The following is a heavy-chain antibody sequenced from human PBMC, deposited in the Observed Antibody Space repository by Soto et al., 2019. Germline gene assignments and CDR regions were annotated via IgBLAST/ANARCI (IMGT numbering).Heavy chain of an antibody. CDR2: ISGSGGST. Sequence: EVQLLESGGGLVQPGGSLRLSCAASGFTFSSYAMSWVRQAPGKGLEWVSAISGSGGSTYYADSVKGRFTISRDNSKNTLYLQMNSLRAEDTAVYYCAKDPLQGAAAWWTFQNWFDPWGQGTLVTVSS. J-gene: IGHJ5*02. D-gene: IGHD6-13*01. CDR1: GFTFSSYA. V-gene: IGHV3-23*01. CDR3: AKDPLQGAAAWWTFQNWFDP.